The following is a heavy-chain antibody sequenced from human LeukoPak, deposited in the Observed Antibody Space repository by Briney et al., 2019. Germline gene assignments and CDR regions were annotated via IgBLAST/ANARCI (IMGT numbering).Heavy chain of an antibody. D-gene: IGHD5-18*01. J-gene: IGHJ4*02. CDR3: ARDKERQLWIDY. V-gene: IGHV4-59*12. CDR2: IYYSGST. CDR1: GGSISSYY. Sequence: SSETLSLTCTVSGGSISSYYWSWIRQPPGKGLEWIGYIYYSGSTNYNPSLKSRVTISVDTSKSRFSLKLTSVTAADTAVYYCARDKERQLWIDYWGQGTLVTVSS.